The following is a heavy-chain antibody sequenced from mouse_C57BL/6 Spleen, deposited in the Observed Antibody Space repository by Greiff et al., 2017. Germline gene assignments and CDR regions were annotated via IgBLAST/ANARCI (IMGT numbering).Heavy chain of an antibody. CDR1: GYTFTSYW. Sequence: VKLQQPGAELVKPGASVKMSCKASGYTFTSYWITWVKQRPGQGLEWIGDIYPGSGSTNYNEKFKSKATLTVDTSSSTAYMQLSSLTSEDSAVYYCAREDYGKENAMDYWGQGTSVTVSS. J-gene: IGHJ4*01. V-gene: IGHV1-55*01. CDR3: AREDYGKENAMDY. CDR2: IYPGSGST. D-gene: IGHD2-1*01.